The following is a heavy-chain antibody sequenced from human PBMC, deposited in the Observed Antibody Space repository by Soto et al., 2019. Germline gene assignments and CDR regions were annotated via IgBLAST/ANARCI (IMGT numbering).Heavy chain of an antibody. D-gene: IGHD2-2*01. CDR2: IWYDGSNK. CDR3: ARDSYPQLLSRYNWFDP. V-gene: IGHV3-33*01. CDR1: GFTFSSYG. Sequence: QVQLVESGGGVVQPGRSLRLSCAASGFTFSSYGMHWVRQAPGKGLEWVAVIWYDGSNKYYADSVKGRFTISRDNSKNPLYLKMNSLSAADTAVYYCARDSYPQLLSRYNWFDPWGQVTLVTVSS. J-gene: IGHJ5*02.